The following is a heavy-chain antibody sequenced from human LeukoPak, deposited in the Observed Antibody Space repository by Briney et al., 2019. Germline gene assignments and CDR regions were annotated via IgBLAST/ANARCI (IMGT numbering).Heavy chain of an antibody. CDR1: GFTFSSYA. V-gene: IGHV3-21*01. CDR3: ARGPDGGFVIMPTGF. D-gene: IGHD3-10*01. J-gene: IGHJ4*02. Sequence: GGSLRLSCAASGFTFSSYAMNWVRQAPGKGLEWVSSIDSSSSYIYYADSGKGRFTISRANAKNSLFLQMNSLRAEDTAVYYCARGPDGGFVIMPTGFWGQGTLVTVPS. CDR2: IDSSSSYI.